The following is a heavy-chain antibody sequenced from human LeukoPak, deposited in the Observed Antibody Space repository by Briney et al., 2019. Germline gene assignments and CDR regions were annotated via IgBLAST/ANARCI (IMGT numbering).Heavy chain of an antibody. CDR1: GFSFGDHA. D-gene: IGHD3-9*01. CDR3: ARGPIYLWIYYGMDV. J-gene: IGHJ6*02. Sequence: GGSLRLSCTASGFSFGDHAMTWVREAPGKGLEWVIFIRSEAYGQTTEYAASVKDKFTISRANSKGIVYLQMNSLKAEDTAKYYCARGPIYLWIYYGMDVWGQGTTVIVSS. V-gene: IGHV3-49*04. CDR2: IRSEAYGQTT.